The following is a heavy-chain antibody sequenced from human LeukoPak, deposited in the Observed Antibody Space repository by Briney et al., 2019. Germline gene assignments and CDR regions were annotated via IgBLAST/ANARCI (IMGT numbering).Heavy chain of an antibody. CDR2: INPNSGGT. D-gene: IGHD2-2*02. J-gene: IGHJ5*02. Sequence: GASAKVSCKASGYTFTGYYMHWVRQAPGQGLEWMGWINPNSGGTNYAQKFQGWVTMTRDTSISTAYMELSRLRSDDTAVYYCARARPAAIRGDWFDPWGQGTLVTVSS. CDR1: GYTFTGYY. CDR3: ARARPAAIRGDWFDP. V-gene: IGHV1-2*04.